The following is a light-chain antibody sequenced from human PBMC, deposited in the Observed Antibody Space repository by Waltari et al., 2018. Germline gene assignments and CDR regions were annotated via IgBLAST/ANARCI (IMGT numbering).Light chain of an antibody. CDR2: QDD. Sequence: QSVLTQPPSVYEAPRQRVIIACSGSRATIGNNAVNWYQQFPGKAPRLLIYQDDLLSSGVSDRFSASKSGTSASLAISGLQSEDEADYYCAAWDDSLSGWVFGGGTKLTVL. CDR1: RATIGNNA. J-gene: IGLJ3*02. CDR3: AAWDDSLSGWV. V-gene: IGLV1-36*01.